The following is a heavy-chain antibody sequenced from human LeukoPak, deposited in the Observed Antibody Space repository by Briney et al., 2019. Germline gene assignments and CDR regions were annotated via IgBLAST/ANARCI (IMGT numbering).Heavy chain of an antibody. CDR2: IYYTGST. CDR3: ARAYYYGSGTFDI. D-gene: IGHD3-10*01. J-gene: IGHJ3*02. Sequence: ASETLSLTCTVSGVSISPYYWSWVRQPPGKGLEWIGYIYYTGSTYYNPSLKSRVTISVDTSKNQFSLKLSSVTAADTAVYYCARAYYYGSGTFDIWGRGTLVTVSS. V-gene: IGHV4-59*01. CDR1: GVSISPYY.